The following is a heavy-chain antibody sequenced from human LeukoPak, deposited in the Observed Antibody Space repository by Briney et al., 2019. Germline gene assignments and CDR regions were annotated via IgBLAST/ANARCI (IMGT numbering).Heavy chain of an antibody. CDR3: ARDRAFSDAFDI. V-gene: IGHV1-46*01. D-gene: IGHD3-10*01. CDR2: ISPSGDST. CDR1: GYTITSYY. Sequence: ASVKVSCKASGYTITSYYMRWVRQGPGQGLEWMGIISPSGDSTNYAQKFQGRVTMTRDTSTSTVYMELSSLRSEDTAVYYCARDRAFSDAFDIWGQGTMVTVSS. J-gene: IGHJ3*02.